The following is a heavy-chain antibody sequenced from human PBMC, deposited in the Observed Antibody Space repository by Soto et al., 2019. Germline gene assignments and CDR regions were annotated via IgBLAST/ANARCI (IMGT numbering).Heavy chain of an antibody. CDR2: IIPIFGTA. V-gene: IGHV1-69*13. D-gene: IGHD3-3*01. J-gene: IGHJ6*02. CDR1: GGTFSSYA. CDR3: ARASGRITIFGVVTHLKHYYYYYGMDV. Sequence: ASVKVSCKASGGTFSSYAISWVRQAPGQGLEWMGGIIPIFGTANYAQKFQGRVTITADESTSTAYMELSSLRSEDTAVYYCARASGRITIFGVVTHLKHYYYYYGMDVWGQGTTVTVSS.